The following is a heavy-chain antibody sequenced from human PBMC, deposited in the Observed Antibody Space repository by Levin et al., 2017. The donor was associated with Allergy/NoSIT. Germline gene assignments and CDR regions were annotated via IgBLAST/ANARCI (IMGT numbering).Heavy chain of an antibody. Sequence: GGSLRLSCKASGYIFSGYWIAWVRQMPGKGLEWMGIIYPENSDTRYSPSFQGQVTMSADKSITTAYLQWSSLKASDTAMYYCARHSRRCANGVCYYNWFDPWGQGTLVTVSS. CDR1: GYIFSGYW. CDR2: IYPENSDT. D-gene: IGHD2-8*01. J-gene: IGHJ5*02. CDR3: ARHSRRCANGVCYYNWFDP. V-gene: IGHV5-51*01.